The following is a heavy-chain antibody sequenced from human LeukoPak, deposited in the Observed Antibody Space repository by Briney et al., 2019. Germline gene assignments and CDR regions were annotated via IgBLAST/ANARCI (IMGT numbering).Heavy chain of an antibody. CDR1: GGSFSGYY. CDR3: ARDSLYSGSDD. D-gene: IGHD1-26*01. V-gene: IGHV4-34*01. J-gene: IGHJ4*02. CDR2: INHSGST. Sequence: SETLSLTCAVYGGSFSGYYWSWIRQPPGKGLEWIGEINHSGSTNYNPSLKSRVTISVDTSKNQFSLKLSSVTAADTAVYYCARDSLYSGSDDWGQGTLVTVSS.